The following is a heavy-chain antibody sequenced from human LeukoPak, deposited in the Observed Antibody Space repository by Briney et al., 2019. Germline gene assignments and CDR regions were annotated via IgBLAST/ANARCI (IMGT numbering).Heavy chain of an antibody. D-gene: IGHD3-10*01. Sequence: GGSPRLSCAASGFTFNNYWMSWVRQAPGKGLEWVANIKQDGSEKYYVDSVKGRFTISRDNAKNSLYLQMNSLRAEDTAVYYCAGGRGAYFEYWGQGTLVTVSS. CDR1: GFTFNNYW. V-gene: IGHV3-7*04. J-gene: IGHJ4*02. CDR3: AGGRGAYFEY. CDR2: IKQDGSEK.